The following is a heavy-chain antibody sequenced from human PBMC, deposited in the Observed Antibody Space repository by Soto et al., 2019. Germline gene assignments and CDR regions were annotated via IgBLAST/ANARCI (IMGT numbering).Heavy chain of an antibody. CDR3: AKDQQGFLYYYGMDV. J-gene: IGHJ6*02. Sequence: ESGGGVVQPGRSLRLSCAASGFTFSSYGMHWVRQAPGKGLEWVAVISYDGSNKYYADSVKGRFTISRDNSKNTLYLQMNSLRAEDTAVYYCAKDQQGFLYYYGMDVWGQGTTVTVSS. D-gene: IGHD3-3*01. CDR1: GFTFSSYG. V-gene: IGHV3-30*18. CDR2: ISYDGSNK.